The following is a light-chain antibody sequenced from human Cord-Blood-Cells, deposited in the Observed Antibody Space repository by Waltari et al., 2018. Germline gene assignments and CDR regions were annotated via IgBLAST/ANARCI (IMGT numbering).Light chain of an antibody. Sequence: DIVMTQSPDSLAVSLGERATINCKSSQSVLYSSNNKNYLAWYQQKPGQPPKLLIYCASTRESGVPDRFSGSGSVTDFTLTIISLQAEDVAVYYCQQYYSTPWTFGQGTKVEIK. J-gene: IGKJ1*01. V-gene: IGKV4-1*01. CDR2: CAS. CDR3: QQYYSTPWT. CDR1: QSVLYSSNNKNY.